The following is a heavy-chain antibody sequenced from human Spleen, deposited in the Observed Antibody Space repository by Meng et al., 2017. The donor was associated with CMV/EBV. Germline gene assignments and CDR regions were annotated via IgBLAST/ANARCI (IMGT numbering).Heavy chain of an antibody. J-gene: IGHJ6*02. CDR3: ARIGRMDV. D-gene: IGHD2/OR15-2a*01. CDR2: ISWNSGSI. V-gene: IGHV3-9*01. CDR1: GFTFDDYA. Sequence: SLKISCAASGFTFDDYAMHWVRQAPGKGLEWVSGISWNSGSIGYADSVKGRFTISRDNAKNSLYLQMNSLRVEDTAVYHCARIGRMDVWGQGTTVTVSS.